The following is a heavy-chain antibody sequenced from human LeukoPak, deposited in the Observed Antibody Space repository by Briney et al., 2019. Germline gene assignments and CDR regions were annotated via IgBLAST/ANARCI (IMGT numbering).Heavy chain of an antibody. D-gene: IGHD2-8*01. CDR1: GGSITSANYY. J-gene: IGHJ4*02. V-gene: IGHV4-39*07. CDR3: ARDFLYGNYPDYFDS. Sequence: PSETLSLTCSVSGGSITSANYYWAWIRHPPGGGLEGIGRISYSGTSHYDPSLGRRATMSLDTSKNQFSLLLNSVTAADTAVYYCARDFLYGNYPDYFDSWGQGILVTISS. CDR2: ISYSGTS.